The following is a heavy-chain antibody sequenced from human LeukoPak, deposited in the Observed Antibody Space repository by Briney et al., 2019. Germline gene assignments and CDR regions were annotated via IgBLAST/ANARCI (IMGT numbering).Heavy chain of an antibody. CDR2: IYYSGST. CDR3: ARVSGTIFGVVDY. J-gene: IGHJ4*02. CDR1: GGSISSHY. Sequence: SETLSPTCTVSGGSISSHYWSWIRQPPGKGLEWIGYIYYSGSTNYNPSLKSRVTISVDTSKNRFSLKLSSVNAADTAVYYCARVSGTIFGVVDYWGQGTLVTVSS. V-gene: IGHV4-59*11. D-gene: IGHD3-3*01.